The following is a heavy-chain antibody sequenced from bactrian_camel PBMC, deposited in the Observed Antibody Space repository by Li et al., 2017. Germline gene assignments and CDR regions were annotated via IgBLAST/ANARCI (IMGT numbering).Heavy chain of an antibody. CDR1: RYSYGAYH. Sequence: HVQLVESGGGSVQAGGSLRLSCAASRYSYGAYHMAWFRQAPGKEREGVATIDSDGSTTYVDSVKGRFTISQDSAQNTLYLDMKSLKPEDSGTYYCAADQHDRTVCSNRGGWIYSGQGTQVTVS. D-gene: IGHD5*01. CDR2: IDSDGST. CDR3: AADQHDRTVCSNRGGWIY. V-gene: IGHV3S53*01. J-gene: IGHJ4*01.